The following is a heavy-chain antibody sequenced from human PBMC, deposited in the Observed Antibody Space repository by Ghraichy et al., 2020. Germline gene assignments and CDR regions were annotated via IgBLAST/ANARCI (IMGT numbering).Heavy chain of an antibody. D-gene: IGHD5-12*01. CDR1: GGSISNKNYY. J-gene: IGHJ4*02. V-gene: IGHV4-39*01. CDR2: IYYGGST. Sequence: GSLRLSCTVSGGSISNKNYYWGWIRQPPGKGLEWIASIYYGGSTYYNPSLKSRVTMSVDTSKNQFSLKLSSVTAADTAVYYCARQGLRPTFDYWGQGTLVTVSS. CDR3: ARQGLRPTFDY.